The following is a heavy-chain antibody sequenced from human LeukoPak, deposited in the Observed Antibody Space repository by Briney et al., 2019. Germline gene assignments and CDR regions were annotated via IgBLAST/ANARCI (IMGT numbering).Heavy chain of an antibody. D-gene: IGHD1-26*01. Sequence: GSLRLSCAASGFTFSSYWMHWVRQAPGKGLVWVSRINSDGGSTSYADSVKGRFTISRDNAKNTLYLQMDGLRAEDTAMYYCARGTGSYYSLGYWGQGTLVTVSS. CDR2: INSDGGST. CDR1: GFTFSSYW. J-gene: IGHJ4*02. V-gene: IGHV3-74*01. CDR3: ARGTGSYYSLGY.